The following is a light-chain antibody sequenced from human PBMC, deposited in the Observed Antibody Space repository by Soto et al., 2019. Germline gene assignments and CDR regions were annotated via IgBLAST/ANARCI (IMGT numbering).Light chain of an antibody. Sequence: QSVLTQPASVSGSPGQSITISRTGTSSDVGGYNHVSWYQQHPGKAPKLMIYEVSNRPSGVSDRFSGSKSGTTASLTISGLQAEDEADYYCCSYRSDISVVFGGGTQLTVL. CDR3: CSYRSDISVV. CDR2: EVS. CDR1: SSDVGGYNH. J-gene: IGLJ7*01. V-gene: IGLV2-14*03.